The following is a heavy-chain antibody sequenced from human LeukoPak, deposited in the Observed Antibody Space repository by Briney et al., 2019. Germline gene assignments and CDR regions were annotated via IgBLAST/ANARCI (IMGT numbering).Heavy chain of an antibody. CDR3: ARARVVVSAAVYYYYMDV. CDR2: INPNSGGT. D-gene: IGHD2-2*01. V-gene: IGHV1-2*02. J-gene: IGHJ6*03. CDR1: GYTFTGYY. Sequence: ASVKVSCKASGYTFTGYYMHWVRQAPGQGLEWMGWINPNSGGTNYAQKFQGRVTMTRDTSISTAYMELSRLRSDDTAVYYCARARVVVSAAVYYYYMDVWGKGTTVTVSS.